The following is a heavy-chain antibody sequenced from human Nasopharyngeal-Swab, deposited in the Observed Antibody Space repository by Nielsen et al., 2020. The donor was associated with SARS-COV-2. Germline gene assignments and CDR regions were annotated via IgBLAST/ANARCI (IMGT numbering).Heavy chain of an antibody. CDR1: GFTFSNSW. CDR3: ARDFDKTGD. CDR2: INSDGSRT. V-gene: IGHV3-74*01. J-gene: IGHJ4*02. Sequence: GESLKISCAVSGFTFSNSWIHWVRQAPGKGLVWVSRINSDGSRTGYADSVKGRFTISRDNAKNTKYLQMNSLRAEDTAVYYCARDFDKTGDWGQGTLVTVSS. D-gene: IGHD7-27*01.